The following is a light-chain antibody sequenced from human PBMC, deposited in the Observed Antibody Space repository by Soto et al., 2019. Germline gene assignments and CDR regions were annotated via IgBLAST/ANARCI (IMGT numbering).Light chain of an antibody. Sequence: QSVLTQPPSASGTPGQRVTISCSGSSSNIGSNYVYWYQHLPGAAPKLLIYSNNQRPSGVPDRFSGSKSGTSASLAISGLRSEDEADYYCAVWDDPLSGYVMFGGGTKLTVL. V-gene: IGLV1-47*02. CDR1: SSNIGSNY. CDR2: SNN. CDR3: AVWDDPLSGYVM. J-gene: IGLJ3*02.